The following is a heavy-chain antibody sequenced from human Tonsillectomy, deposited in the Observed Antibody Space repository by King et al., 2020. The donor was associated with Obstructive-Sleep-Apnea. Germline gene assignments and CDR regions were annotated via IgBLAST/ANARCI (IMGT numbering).Heavy chain of an antibody. CDR2: IYPGDSDT. Sequence: VQLVESGAEVKKPGESLKISCKGSGYTFTTYWIGWVRQMPGKGLEWMAVIYPGDSDTRYSPSFQGQVIISADKSITTAYLQWSSLKASDTAMYYCARSRGVVSFDVWGQGTMATVS. V-gene: IGHV5-51*01. CDR3: ARSRGVVSFDV. CDR1: GYTFTTYW. D-gene: IGHD3-16*02. J-gene: IGHJ3*01.